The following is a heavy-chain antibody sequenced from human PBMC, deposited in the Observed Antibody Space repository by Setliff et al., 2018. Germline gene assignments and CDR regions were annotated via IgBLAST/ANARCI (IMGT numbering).Heavy chain of an antibody. CDR3: AREQWLDPPGYYYMDV. D-gene: IGHD6-19*01. V-gene: IGHV4-61*08. Sequence: SETLSLTCTVSGGSISSGDYYWSWIRQPAGKGLEWIGHIYFSGGANYNPSLKSRVTMSIDTSKNQFSLKLNSVTAADMAVYYCAREQWLDPPGYYYMDVWAKGTTVTVSS. CDR1: GGSISSGDYY. CDR2: IYFSGGA. J-gene: IGHJ6*03.